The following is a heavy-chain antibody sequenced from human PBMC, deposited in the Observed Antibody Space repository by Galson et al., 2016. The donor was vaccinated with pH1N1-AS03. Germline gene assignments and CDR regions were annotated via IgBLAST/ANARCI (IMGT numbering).Heavy chain of an antibody. V-gene: IGHV1-18*04. CDR1: GYTFPNFG. Sequence: QSGAEVKKPGDSLTISCKASGYTFPNFGMSWVRQAPGQGLEWMGWISPYNGNTQYAQRLEGRVTMTTDTSTNTAYLELRSLTYDDTAVYYCARAAPFDPWGHGTLVIVSS. CDR2: ISPYNGNT. CDR3: ARAAPFDP. D-gene: IGHD2-15*01. J-gene: IGHJ5*02.